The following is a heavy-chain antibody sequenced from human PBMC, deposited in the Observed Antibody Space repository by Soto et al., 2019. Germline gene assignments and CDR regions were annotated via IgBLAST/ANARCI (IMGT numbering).Heavy chain of an antibody. V-gene: IGHV3-30-3*01. J-gene: IGHJ4*02. D-gene: IGHD2-21*02. CDR2: ISYDGSNK. Sequence: QVQLVESGGGVVQPGRSLRLSCAASGFTFSSYAMHWVRQAPGKGLEWVAVISYDGSNKYYADSVKGRFTISRDNSKNTMHMKMNSLRAEDTAVYYCARDPVAYCGGDCRTFDYWGQGTLVTVSS. CDR1: GFTFSSYA. CDR3: ARDPVAYCGGDCRTFDY.